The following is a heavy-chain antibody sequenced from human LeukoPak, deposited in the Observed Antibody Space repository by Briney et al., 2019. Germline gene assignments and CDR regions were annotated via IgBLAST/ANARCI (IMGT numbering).Heavy chain of an antibody. J-gene: IGHJ5*02. CDR1: GFTFSSYG. Sequence: GGSLRLSCAASGFTFSSYGMHWVRQAPGKGLEWVAVISYDGSNKYYADSVKGRFTISRDNAKNTLYLQMNNLSAEDTAMYYCVNMLVAAWGQGTLVTVSS. CDR2: ISYDGSNK. V-gene: IGHV3-30*03. CDR3: VNMLVAA. D-gene: IGHD5-12*01.